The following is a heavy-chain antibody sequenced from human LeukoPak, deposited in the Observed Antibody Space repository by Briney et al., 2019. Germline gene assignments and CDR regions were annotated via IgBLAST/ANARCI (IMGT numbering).Heavy chain of an antibody. D-gene: IGHD1-26*01. Sequence: SETLSLTCTVSGDSISDYHWSWIRQPAGKGLEWIGRIINSGVTNYNPSLNSRVTISVDRSKNQFSLRLTSVTAADTAVYYCGTSEVGSSSYESYDYWGQGTQVTVSA. J-gene: IGHJ4*02. CDR3: GTSEVGSSSYESYDY. V-gene: IGHV4-4*07. CDR2: IINSGVT. CDR1: GDSISDYH.